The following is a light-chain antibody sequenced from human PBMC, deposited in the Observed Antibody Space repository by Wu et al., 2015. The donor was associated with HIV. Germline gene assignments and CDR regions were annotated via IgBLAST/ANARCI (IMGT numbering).Light chain of an antibody. V-gene: IGKV1-9*01. CDR1: QGINNF. CDR2: AAS. CDR3: QQLNSYSIT. J-gene: IGKJ5*01. Sequence: IQLAQSPSSLSASVGDRVTITCRASQGINNFLAWYQQKPGKAPKLLIYAASTLQSGVPSRFSGSGSGTDFTLIISSLQPEDFATYYCQQLNSYSITFGQGTRWKIK.